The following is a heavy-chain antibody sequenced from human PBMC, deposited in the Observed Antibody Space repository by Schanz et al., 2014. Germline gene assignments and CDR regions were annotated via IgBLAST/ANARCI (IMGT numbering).Heavy chain of an antibody. V-gene: IGHV3-21*01. CDR1: GFSFSTYG. CDR2: LSGDGGTT. CDR3: ARPSDSSWYMDV. J-gene: IGHJ6*03. D-gene: IGHD2-21*02. Sequence: VYLVESGGDLVKPGGSLRLSCAASGFSFSTYGMTWVRQAPGKGLEWVSSLSGDGGTTHYADSVKGRFTISRDNAKNSLYLQMNSLRAEDTAVYYCARPSDSSWYMDVWGKGTTVTVSS.